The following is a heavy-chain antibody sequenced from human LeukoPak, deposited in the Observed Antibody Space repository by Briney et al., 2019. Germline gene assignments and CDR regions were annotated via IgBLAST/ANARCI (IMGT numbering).Heavy chain of an antibody. V-gene: IGHV1-69*02. J-gene: IGHJ4*02. Sequence: SVKVSCKXSGGTFSSYTISWVRQSPGQGLEGMGRIIPILGIANYSQKFQGRVTITADKSTSTAYMELSSLRSEDTAVYYCARVCSGGSCYVDYWGQGTLVTVSS. D-gene: IGHD2-15*01. CDR1: GGTFSSYT. CDR2: IIPILGIA. CDR3: ARVCSGGSCYVDY.